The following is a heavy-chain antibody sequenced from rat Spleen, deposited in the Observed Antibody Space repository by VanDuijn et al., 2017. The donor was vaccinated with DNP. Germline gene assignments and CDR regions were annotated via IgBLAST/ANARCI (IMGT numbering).Heavy chain of an antibody. J-gene: IGHJ2*01. Sequence: QVQLKESGPGMVQPSQTLSLTCTVSGFSLTDYSVHWVRQPPGRVLEWIAAISSGGNTYYNSGLKSRLIIRRDTSKSQVFLEVNSLQSEDSSTYYCARDGQWDDLDYWGQGVMVTVAS. CDR1: GFSLTDYS. CDR3: ARDGQWDDLDY. CDR2: ISSGGNT. V-gene: IGHV2-6*01. D-gene: IGHD1-1*01.